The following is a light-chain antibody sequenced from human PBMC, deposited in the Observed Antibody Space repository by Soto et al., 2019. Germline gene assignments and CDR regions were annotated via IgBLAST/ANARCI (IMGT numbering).Light chain of an antibody. CDR2: DAS. CDR1: QGVSSY. V-gene: IGKV3-11*01. CDR3: HHRSSWPQS. Sequence: EIVLTQSPATLSLSPGESATLSCRASQGVSSYLAWYQQKAGQAPRLLIYDASNRATGIPARFSGSGSETDFTLTISSLEPEDFAGYYCHHRSSWPQSFGQGTKADIK. J-gene: IGKJ1*01.